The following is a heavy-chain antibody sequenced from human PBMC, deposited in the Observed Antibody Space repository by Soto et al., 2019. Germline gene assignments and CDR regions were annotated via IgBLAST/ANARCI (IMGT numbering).Heavy chain of an antibody. Sequence: PSETLSLTCTVSGGCLNSFYWGWIRRPPGKGLEWIEYIYHSGTTKYNSSLKSRVTISVDSSKNEFSLKLTSVTAADTAVYNCARVHKEERVTVPAAHYDHWGHGTMVAVSS. D-gene: IGHD2-2*01. V-gene: IGHV4-59*01. CDR3: ARVHKEERVTVPAAHYDH. CDR2: IYHSGTT. CDR1: GGCLNSFY. J-gene: IGHJ4*01.